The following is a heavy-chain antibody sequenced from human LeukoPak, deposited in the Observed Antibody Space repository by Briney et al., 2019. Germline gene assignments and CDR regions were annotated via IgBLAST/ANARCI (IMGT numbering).Heavy chain of an antibody. CDR1: GGTFSSDA. Sequence: SVKVSCKASGGTFSSDAISWVRQAPGQGLEWMGGIIPIFGTANYAQKFQGRVTITTDESTSTAYMGLSSLRSEDTAVYYCASGSNRNYIMAYWGQGTLVTVSS. CDR3: ASGSNRNYIMAY. CDR2: IIPIFGTA. D-gene: IGHD1-7*01. V-gene: IGHV1-69*05. J-gene: IGHJ4*02.